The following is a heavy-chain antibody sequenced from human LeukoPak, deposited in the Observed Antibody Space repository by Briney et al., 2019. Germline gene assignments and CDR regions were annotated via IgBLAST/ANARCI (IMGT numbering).Heavy chain of an antibody. Sequence: GASVTVSCKPSGYTFTSYDINWVRQAPGQGLEWMGWMNPNSGNTGYAQKFQGRVTMTRNASISTAYMELSSLRSEDTAVYYCARGLNYYGSGSYPNWGQGTLVTVSS. V-gene: IGHV1-8*01. CDR3: ARGLNYYGSGSYPN. J-gene: IGHJ4*02. CDR1: GYTFTSYD. D-gene: IGHD3-10*01. CDR2: MNPNSGNT.